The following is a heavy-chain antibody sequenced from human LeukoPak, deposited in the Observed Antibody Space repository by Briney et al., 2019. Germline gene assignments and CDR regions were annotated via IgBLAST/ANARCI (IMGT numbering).Heavy chain of an antibody. V-gene: IGHV4-4*07. D-gene: IGHD3-10*01. CDR3: ARDTYGSGSYPYYYYYMDV. CDR2: IYTSGST. J-gene: IGHJ6*03. Sequence: SETLSLTCTVSGGSISSYYWSWIRQPAGKGLEWVGRIYTSGSTNYNPSLKSRVTISVDTSKNQFSLKLSSVTAADTAVYYCARDTYGSGSYPYYYYYMDVWGKGTTVTVSS. CDR1: GGSISSYY.